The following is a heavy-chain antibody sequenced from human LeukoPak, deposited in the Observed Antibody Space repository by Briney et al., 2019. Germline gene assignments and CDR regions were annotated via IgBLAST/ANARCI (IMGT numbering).Heavy chain of an antibody. V-gene: IGHV3-48*02. CDR2: INRISNIT. Sequence: GGSLRLSCAASGFTFSSYEMNWVRQAPGKGLEWVSYINRISNITDYADSVKGRFTISTDNAKNSLYPQMNSLRDEDTAVYYCARDRDYAFDYWGQGTLVTVSS. J-gene: IGHJ4*02. D-gene: IGHD4-17*01. CDR1: GFTFSSYE. CDR3: ARDRDYAFDY.